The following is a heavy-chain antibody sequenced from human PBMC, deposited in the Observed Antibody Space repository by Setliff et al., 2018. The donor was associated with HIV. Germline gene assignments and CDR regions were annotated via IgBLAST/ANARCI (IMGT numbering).Heavy chain of an antibody. D-gene: IGHD5-12*01. CDR2: IYYSGST. J-gene: IGHJ6*03. V-gene: IGHV4-39*07. CDR3: ARGLVVVTDSDYDTNYYYYYYMDV. CDR1: GGSIWNYY. Sequence: KPSETLSLTCTVSGGSIWNYYWSWIRQPPGKGLEWIGTIYYSGSTYYNPSLKSRVTISTDTSKNQFSLKVRSVTAADTAVYYCARGLVVVTDSDYDTNYYYYYYMDVWGKGTTVTVSS.